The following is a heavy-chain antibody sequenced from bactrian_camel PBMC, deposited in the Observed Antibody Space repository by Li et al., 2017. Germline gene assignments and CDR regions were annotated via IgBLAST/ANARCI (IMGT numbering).Heavy chain of an antibody. CDR2: IYTGDGRT. V-gene: IGHV3S1*01. Sequence: ASGFTFSNNWMHCVRQAPVNGLECVSTIYTGDGRTKSADSVKGRFTMSRDNAKNTLHLQMNSLKPGDTAVYYCAADPEGFFFNDTATTEIYT. D-gene: IGHD2*01. CDR1: GFTFSNNW.